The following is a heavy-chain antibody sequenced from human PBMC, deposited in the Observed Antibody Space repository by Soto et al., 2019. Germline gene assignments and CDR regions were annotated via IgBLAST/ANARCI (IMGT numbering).Heavy chain of an antibody. CDR2: IYNSESS. CDR3: ARRGPLDI. V-gene: IGHV4-30-4*01. J-gene: IGHJ4*02. CDR1: GGSISSGDYC. D-gene: IGHD2-15*01. Sequence: SETLSLTCTVSGGSISSGDYCWSWIRQPPGKGMEWIGYIYNSESSYYNPSLKNRGTISVDTSKNHLSLKLTSVTAADTAVYYCARRGPLDIWGQGTLVTVSS.